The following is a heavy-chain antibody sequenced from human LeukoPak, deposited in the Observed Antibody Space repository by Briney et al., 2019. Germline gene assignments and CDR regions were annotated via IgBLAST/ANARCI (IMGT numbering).Heavy chain of an antibody. V-gene: IGHV3-30*04. Sequence: GGSLRLSCAASGFTFSSYAMHWVRQAPGKGLEWVAVISYDGSNKYYADSVKGRFTISRDNSKNTLYLQMNSLRAEDTAVYYCAKGTAVWWLLGGGFDYWGQGTLVTVSS. J-gene: IGHJ4*02. CDR2: ISYDGSNK. CDR3: AKGTAVWWLLGGGFDY. CDR1: GFTFSSYA. D-gene: IGHD5-12*01.